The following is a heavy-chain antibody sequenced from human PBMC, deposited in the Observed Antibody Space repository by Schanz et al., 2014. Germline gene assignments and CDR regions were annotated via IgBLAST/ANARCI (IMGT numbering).Heavy chain of an antibody. Sequence: QVQLVQSGAEVKKPGASMKVSCKASGYTFTTYYMLWVRQAPGQGLEWMGIINPSGGSTRYGQKFQVRITVTTDTSTSTVYLELSSLRSDDTAVYYCGRGFSRSYIDFWGQGTLITVSS. CDR3: GRGFSRSYIDF. J-gene: IGHJ4*02. V-gene: IGHV1-46*03. CDR2: INPSGGST. D-gene: IGHD6-6*01. CDR1: GYTFTTYY.